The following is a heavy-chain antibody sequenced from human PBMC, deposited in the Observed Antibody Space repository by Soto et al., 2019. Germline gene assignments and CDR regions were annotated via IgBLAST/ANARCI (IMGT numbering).Heavy chain of an antibody. J-gene: IGHJ6*02. CDR2: IIPIFGT. V-gene: IGHV1-69*01. CDR1: GGTFSSYA. CDR3: ARGPTYYYYGLDV. Sequence: QVLLEQSGAEVKKPGSSVKVSRKAPGGTFSSYALTWVRQAPGQGLEWMGGIIPIFGTKYAERYQGRLTIIADESTSTAYMELSSLRSEDTAVYYCARGPTYYYYGLDVWGQGTTVTVSS.